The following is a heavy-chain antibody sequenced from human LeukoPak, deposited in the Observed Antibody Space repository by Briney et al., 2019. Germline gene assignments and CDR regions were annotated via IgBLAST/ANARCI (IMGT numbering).Heavy chain of an antibody. J-gene: IGHJ4*02. CDR1: RGSIMTTHW. V-gene: IGHV4-4*02. Sequence: PSGTLSLTCTLSRGSIMTTHWWSWVRQPPGKGLEWIGEIYHTGTTNYSPSLKSRLTISVDQSRNQFSLRLSSVTAANTATYYCAAWGVDYGGNFDYSDYWGQGTLVTVSS. CDR2: IYHTGTT. CDR3: AAWGVDYGGNFDYSDY. D-gene: IGHD4-23*01.